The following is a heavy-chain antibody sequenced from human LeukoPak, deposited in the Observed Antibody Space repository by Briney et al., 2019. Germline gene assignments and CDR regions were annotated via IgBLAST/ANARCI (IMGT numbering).Heavy chain of an antibody. CDR1: GGTFSSYA. CDR3: ARAPGKLEGPYYFDY. Sequence: SVKVSCKASGGTFSSYAISWVRQAPGQGLEWMGGIIPIFGTANYAQKFQGRVTITADESTSTAYMELSSLRSEDTAVYYCARAPGKLEGPYYFDYWGQGTLVTVSS. J-gene: IGHJ4*02. V-gene: IGHV1-69*13. D-gene: IGHD1-1*01. CDR2: IIPIFGTA.